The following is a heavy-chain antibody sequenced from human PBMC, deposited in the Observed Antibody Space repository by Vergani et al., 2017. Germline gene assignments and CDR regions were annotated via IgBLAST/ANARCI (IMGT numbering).Heavy chain of an antibody. CDR3: ARNRGYCRGHSCFGNLVGSAFYGMDV. Sequence: EVQLLQSGGGVIQPGGSVRLSCAASGFTFSACPMTWVRQAPGKGLEWVSAISARYPSTYYADSVKGRFTISRDNSKSSLYLQMNSLRVEDTAVYYCARNRGYCRGHSCFGNLVGSAFYGMDVWGQGTTVTVS. V-gene: IGHV3-23*01. D-gene: IGHD2-15*01. CDR1: GFTFSACP. CDR2: ISARYPST. J-gene: IGHJ6*02.